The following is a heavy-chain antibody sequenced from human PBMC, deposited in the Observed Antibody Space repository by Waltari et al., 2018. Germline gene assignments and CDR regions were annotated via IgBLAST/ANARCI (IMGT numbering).Heavy chain of an antibody. J-gene: IGHJ3*02. CDR3: ARQTWIQLWLYAFDI. CDR2: IYYSGST. CDR1: GGSISGSRYY. V-gene: IGHV4-39*01. D-gene: IGHD5-18*01. Sequence: QLQLQESGPGLVKPSETLSLTSPVSGGSISGSRYYWGWIRQPPGKGLEWIGSIYYSGSTYYNPSLKSRVTISVDTSKNQFSLKLSSVTAADTAVYYCARQTWIQLWLYAFDIWGQGTMVTVSS.